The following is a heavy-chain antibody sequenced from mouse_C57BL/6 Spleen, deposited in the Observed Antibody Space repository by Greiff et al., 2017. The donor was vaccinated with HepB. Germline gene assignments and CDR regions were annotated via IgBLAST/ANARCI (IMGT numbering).Heavy chain of an antibody. J-gene: IGHJ3*01. CDR2: INPGSGGT. Sequence: QVQLKESGAELVRPGTSVKVSCKASGYAFTNYLIEWVKQRPGQGLEWIGVINPGSGGTNYNEKFKGKATLTADKSSSTAYMQLSSLTSEDSAVYFCAREGYYYGSSYRFAYWGQGTLVTVSA. CDR1: GYAFTNYL. D-gene: IGHD1-1*01. V-gene: IGHV1-54*01. CDR3: AREGYYYGSSYRFAY.